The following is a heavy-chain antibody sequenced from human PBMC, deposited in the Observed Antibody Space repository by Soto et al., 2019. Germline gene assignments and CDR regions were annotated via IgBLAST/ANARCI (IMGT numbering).Heavy chain of an antibody. CDR3: ASHPYYDFWSGYYAKGTAFDY. V-gene: IGHV3-21*01. CDR1: GFTFSSYI. Sequence: EVQLVESGGGLVKPGGSLRLSCAASGFTFSSYIMNWVRQAPGKGLEWVSSISSSSSYIYYADSVKGRFTISRENAKNSPYLQMNSLRAEDTDVYYCASHPYYDFWSGYYAKGTAFDYWGQGTQVTVSS. CDR2: ISSSSSYI. D-gene: IGHD3-3*01. J-gene: IGHJ4*02.